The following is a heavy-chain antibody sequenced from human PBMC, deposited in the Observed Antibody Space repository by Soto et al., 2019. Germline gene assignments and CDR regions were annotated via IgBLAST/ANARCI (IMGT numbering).Heavy chain of an antibody. J-gene: IGHJ4*02. D-gene: IGHD2-2*01. V-gene: IGHV4-39*07. CDR2: IYYSGST. Sequence: SETLSLTCTVSGGSISSSSYYWGWIRQPPGKGLEWIGSIYYSGSTYYNPSLKSRVTISVDTSKNQFSLKLSSVTAADTAVYYCARDTGIVVVPAAIFDYWGQGTLVTVSS. CDR3: ARDTGIVVVPAAIFDY. CDR1: GGSISSSSYY.